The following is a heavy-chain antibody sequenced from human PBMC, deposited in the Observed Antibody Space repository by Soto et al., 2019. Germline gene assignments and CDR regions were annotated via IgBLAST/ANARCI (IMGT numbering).Heavy chain of an antibody. D-gene: IGHD2-15*01. V-gene: IGHV1-18*04. CDR1: GYTFTSYG. J-gene: IGHJ6*02. CDR2: ISAKKGNT. CDR3: AREILSPDFYFHGMDV. Sequence: ASVKVSFKASGYTFTSYGISWLRQAPGQGLEWMGWISAKKGNTKYAQKFQGRVTMTTDTSTSTAYMELRSLRSDDTAVYYCAREILSPDFYFHGMDVWGQGTTVTVSS.